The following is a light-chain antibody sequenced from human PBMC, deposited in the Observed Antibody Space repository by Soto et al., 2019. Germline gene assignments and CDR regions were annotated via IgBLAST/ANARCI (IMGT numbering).Light chain of an antibody. CDR1: QSVLNSSDNKKY. J-gene: IGKJ1*01. V-gene: IGKV4-1*01. CDR3: QKYYSTPRT. Sequence: DIVMTQSPDSLAVSLGERATINCKSSQSVLNSSDNKKYLAWYQQKPGQPPKPLIYWASTRESGVPDRFSGSGSGTDFTLTISSLQAEDVAVYFCQKYYSTPRTFCQGTKVEIK. CDR2: WAS.